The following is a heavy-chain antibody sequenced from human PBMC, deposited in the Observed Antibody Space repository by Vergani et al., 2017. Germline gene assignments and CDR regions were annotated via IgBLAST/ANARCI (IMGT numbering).Heavy chain of an antibody. CDR3: ARRVEMAGSDAFDI. CDR1: GFTLSSYS. D-gene: IGHD5-24*01. J-gene: IGHJ3*02. V-gene: IGHV3-21*01. Sequence: EVQLVESGGGLVKPGGSLRLSCAASGFTLSSYSMNWVRQAPGKGLEWGSSISSSISYIYYADSVKGRFTISRDNAKNSLYLQMNSLRAVDTAVYYCARRVEMAGSDAFDIWGQGTMVTVSS. CDR2: ISSSISYI.